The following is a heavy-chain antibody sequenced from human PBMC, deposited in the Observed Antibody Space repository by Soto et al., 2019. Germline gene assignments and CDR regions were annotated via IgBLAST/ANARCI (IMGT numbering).Heavy chain of an antibody. V-gene: IGHV3-7*01. CDR3: ATYSSGWYTSSYYFDW. D-gene: IGHD6-19*01. CDR1: GFTFSRYW. J-gene: IGHJ4*02. CDR2: IKQDGSEK. Sequence: EVQLVESGGGLVQPGGSLRLSCAASGFTFSRYWMSWVRQAPGKGLEWVANIKQDGSEKYYVDSVKGRFTISKDNAKNSLYLQMNSLTAEDTAVYYCATYSSGWYTSSYYFDWWGQGTLVTVSS.